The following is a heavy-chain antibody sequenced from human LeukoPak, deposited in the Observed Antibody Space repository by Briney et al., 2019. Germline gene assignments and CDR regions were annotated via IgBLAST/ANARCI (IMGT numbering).Heavy chain of an antibody. Sequence: GRSLRLSCAASGFTFSSYAMHWVRQAPGKGLEWVAVISYDGSNKYYADSVKGRFTISRDNSKNTLYLQMNSLRAEDTAVYYCARELSSGWSKPYYFDYWGQGTLVTVSS. CDR2: ISYDGSNK. D-gene: IGHD6-19*01. J-gene: IGHJ4*02. CDR3: ARELSSGWSKPYYFDY. CDR1: GFTFSSYA. V-gene: IGHV3-30-3*01.